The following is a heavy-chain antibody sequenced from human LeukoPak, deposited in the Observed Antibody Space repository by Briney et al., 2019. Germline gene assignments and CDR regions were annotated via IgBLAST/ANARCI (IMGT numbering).Heavy chain of an antibody. V-gene: IGHV5-51*01. Sequence: GESLKVSCKGPGYSFTSYWIGWVRQMPGKGLEWMGIIYPGDSDTRYSPSFQGQVTIAADKSISTAYMQWSSLKASDTAMYYRARYDDFWSGYYVRWFDPWGQGTLVTASS. CDR2: IYPGDSDT. CDR3: ARYDDFWSGYYVRWFDP. J-gene: IGHJ5*02. CDR1: GYSFTSYW. D-gene: IGHD3-3*01.